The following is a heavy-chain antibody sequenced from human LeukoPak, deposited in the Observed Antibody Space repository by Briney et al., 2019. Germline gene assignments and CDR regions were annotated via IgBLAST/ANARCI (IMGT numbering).Heavy chain of an antibody. CDR2: IFWDGDT. CDR3: AHSGRVAVAGSLFDY. V-gene: IGHV2-5*02. CDR1: GFPLRTSGGG. J-gene: IGHJ4*02. Sequence: SGPTLVKPTQTLMLTCNFSGFPLRTSGGGVAGMRHTPGKGLEWLTLIFWDGDTRYSPSLKSRLTITKDTSKSQGVITMANMGPADTGTYFCAHSGRVAVAGSLFDYWGQGTLVPVSS. D-gene: IGHD6-19*01.